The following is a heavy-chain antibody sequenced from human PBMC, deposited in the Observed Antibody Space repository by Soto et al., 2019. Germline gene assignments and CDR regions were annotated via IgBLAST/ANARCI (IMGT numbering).Heavy chain of an antibody. V-gene: IGHV4-4*07. CDR1: GGSFSSYY. D-gene: IGHD3-10*01. CDR3: ARLSGNWFDP. Sequence: SETLSLTCTVSGGSFSSYYWSWIRQPAGKGLEWIGRIYASGSTNYNPSLKSRVTMSVHTSKKQFSLQLRSVTAADTAVYYCARLSGNWFDPWGQGTLVT. CDR2: IYASGST. J-gene: IGHJ5*02.